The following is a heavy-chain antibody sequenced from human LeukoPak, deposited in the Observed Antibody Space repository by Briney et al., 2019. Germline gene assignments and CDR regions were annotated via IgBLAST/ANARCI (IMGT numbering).Heavy chain of an antibody. V-gene: IGHV4-59*12. D-gene: IGHD2-15*01. CDR3: ARAHRLVLHYFDS. CDR2: IYYRGNT. Sequence: ASETLSLTCTVSDDSITIYYWGWIRQPPGKGLEWIGNIYYRGNTYFNPSLKSRVIISVDTSKNQFSLKLTSVTAADTAVYYCARAHRLVLHYFDSWGQGTLVTVSS. CDR1: DDSITIYY. J-gene: IGHJ4*02.